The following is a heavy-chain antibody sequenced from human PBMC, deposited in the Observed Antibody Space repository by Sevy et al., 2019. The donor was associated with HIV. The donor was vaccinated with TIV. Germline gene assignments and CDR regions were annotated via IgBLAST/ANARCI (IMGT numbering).Heavy chain of an antibody. CDR3: ARDLPPSATTVAHFDY. Sequence: GGSLRLSCAASGFTFSSYEMNWVRQAPGKGLEWVSYITNSGSAEYYSDSVRGRFTISRDNTKKSLYLQMNSLRAEDTALYYCARDLPPSATTVAHFDYWGRGTLVTVSS. V-gene: IGHV3-48*03. CDR1: GFTFSSYE. J-gene: IGHJ4*02. CDR2: ITNSGSAE. D-gene: IGHD4-17*01.